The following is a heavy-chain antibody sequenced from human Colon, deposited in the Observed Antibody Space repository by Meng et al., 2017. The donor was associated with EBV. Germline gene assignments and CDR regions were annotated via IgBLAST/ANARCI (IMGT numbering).Heavy chain of an antibody. J-gene: IGHJ4*02. CDR1: GDSITSNSC. CDR3: ARRDYGNYPLKSP. Sequence: VRPQESRPRLLKASATPLLTAAVSGDSITSNSCWSWVLRPPGKGLEWIGQIHHSGFSTYNPSLKSRVTMSVDKSRNQFSLTLRSVTAADTAVYYCARRDYGNYPLKSPWGPGALVTVSS. CDR2: IHHSGFS. V-gene: IGHV4-4*02. D-gene: IGHD4/OR15-4a*01.